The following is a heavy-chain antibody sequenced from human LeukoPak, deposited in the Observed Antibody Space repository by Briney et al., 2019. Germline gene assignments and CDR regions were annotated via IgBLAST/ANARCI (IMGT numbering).Heavy chain of an antibody. CDR1: GYTFTGYY. J-gene: IGHJ3*02. Sequence: ASVKVSCKASGYTFTGYYMHWVRQAPGQGLEWMGRINPNSGGTNYAQKFQGRVTMTRDTSISTAYMELSRLRSDDTAVYYCTSHTGRARAFDIWGQGTMVTVSS. CDR3: TSHTGRARAFDI. CDR2: INPNSGGT. V-gene: IGHV1-2*06.